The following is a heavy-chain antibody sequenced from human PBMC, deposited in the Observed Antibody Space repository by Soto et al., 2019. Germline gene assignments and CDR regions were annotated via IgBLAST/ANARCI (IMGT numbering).Heavy chain of an antibody. CDR1: GFTFISYA. V-gene: IGHV3-23*01. Sequence: GGSLRLSCAASGFTFISYAMSWVRQAPGKGLEWVSAISGSGGSTYYADSVKGRFTISRDNSKNTLYLQMNSLRAEDTAVYYCAKGVRIAARPPYFDYWGQGTLVTVSS. J-gene: IGHJ4*02. D-gene: IGHD6-6*01. CDR3: AKGVRIAARPPYFDY. CDR2: ISGSGGST.